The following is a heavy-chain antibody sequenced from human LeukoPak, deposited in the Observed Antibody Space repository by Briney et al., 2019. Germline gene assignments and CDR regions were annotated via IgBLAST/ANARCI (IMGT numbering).Heavy chain of an antibody. V-gene: IGHV3-30-3*01. J-gene: IGHJ4*02. D-gene: IGHD3-9*01. Sequence: GGSLRLSCAASGFTFSSYAMHWVRQAPGKGLEWVAVISYDGSNKYYADSVKGRFTISRDNSKNTLYLQMNSLRAEDTAVYYCARGRILTGSPLFDYWGQGTLVTVSS. CDR2: ISYDGSNK. CDR1: GFTFSSYA. CDR3: ARGRILTGSPLFDY.